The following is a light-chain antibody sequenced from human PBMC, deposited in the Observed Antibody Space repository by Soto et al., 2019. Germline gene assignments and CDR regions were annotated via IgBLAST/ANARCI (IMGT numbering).Light chain of an antibody. CDR1: QSVSTN. Sequence: EIVMTQSPATLSVSPGERATLSCRASQSVSTNLAWYQQKPGQAPRLLIYGASTRATGIPARFSGSGSGTEFTLTISRLQSEDFAVDYCQQYNNWLRTFGQGTKLEIK. J-gene: IGKJ2*01. CDR3: QQYNNWLRT. V-gene: IGKV3-15*01. CDR2: GAS.